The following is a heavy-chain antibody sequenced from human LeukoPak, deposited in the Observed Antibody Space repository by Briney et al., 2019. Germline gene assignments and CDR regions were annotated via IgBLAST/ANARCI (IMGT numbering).Heavy chain of an antibody. V-gene: IGHV1-69*02. D-gene: IGHD2-2*01. J-gene: IGHJ4*03. CDR1: GGTFSSYT. Sequence: SARVSCKASGGTFSSYTISWVPEAPGQGLEWMGRIIPILGIANYAQKFQGRVTITADKSTSTAYMELRSLSTEDTAVYNCSSYQSRTNFDYCGHRTPFTVSS. CDR2: IIPILGIA. CDR3: SSYQSRTNFDY.